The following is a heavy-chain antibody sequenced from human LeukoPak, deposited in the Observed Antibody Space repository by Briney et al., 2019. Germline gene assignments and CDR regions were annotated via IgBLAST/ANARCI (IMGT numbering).Heavy chain of an antibody. J-gene: IGHJ5*02. D-gene: IGHD2-21*02. CDR2: IYYSGNT. V-gene: IGHV4-59*01. CDR1: GGSIRSYY. CDR3: ARGAGYCGGDCYLDWFDP. Sequence: PETLSLTCTVSGGSIRSYYWSWIRQPPGKGLEWIGYIYYSGNTNYNPSLKSRVTISVDTSKNQFSLKLSSVTAADTAVYYCARGAGYCGGDCYLDWFDPWGQGTLVTVSS.